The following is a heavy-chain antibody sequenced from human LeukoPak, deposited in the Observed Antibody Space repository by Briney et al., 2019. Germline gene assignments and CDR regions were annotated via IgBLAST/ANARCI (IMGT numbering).Heavy chain of an antibody. CDR3: ARGCSSGYDPFDY. J-gene: IGHJ4*02. D-gene: IGHD5-12*01. CDR1: GGSISSYY. Sequence: SETLSLTCTVSGGSISSYYWSWIRQPPGKGLEWIGYIFYSGSTNYNPSLKSRVTISVDTSKNQFSLKLTSVTAADTAVYYCARGCSSGYDPFDYWGQGTLVIVSS. V-gene: IGHV4-59*01. CDR2: IFYSGST.